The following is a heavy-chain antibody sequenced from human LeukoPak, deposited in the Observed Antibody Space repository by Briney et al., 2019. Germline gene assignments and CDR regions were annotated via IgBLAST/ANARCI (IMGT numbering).Heavy chain of an antibody. Sequence: GGSLRLSCAASGFTFSSYSMNWVRQAPGKGLEWVSSISSSSSYIYYADSVKGRFTISRDNAKNSLYLQMNSLRAEDTAVYYCARAFNSGGYDSGSDYFDYWGQGTLVTVSS. CDR3: ARAFNSGGYDSGSDYFDY. CDR2: ISSSSSYI. D-gene: IGHD5-12*01. J-gene: IGHJ4*02. V-gene: IGHV3-21*01. CDR1: GFTFSSYS.